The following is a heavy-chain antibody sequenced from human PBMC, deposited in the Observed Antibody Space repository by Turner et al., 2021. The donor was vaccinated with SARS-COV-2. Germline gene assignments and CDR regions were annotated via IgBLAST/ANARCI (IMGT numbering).Heavy chain of an antibody. V-gene: IGHV4-39*01. CDR3: ARLMDTAMDYYGTDV. CDR1: GGSISSSSYY. CDR2: IYYSGSA. D-gene: IGHD5-18*01. J-gene: IGHJ6*02. Sequence: QLQLQESGPGLVKPSETLSLTCTVPGGSISSSSYYWGWIRQPPGKGLEWIGNIYYSGSAYYNPSLKSRVTISVDQSKNQFSLKLTSVTAADTAVYYCARLMDTAMDYYGTDVWGQGTTVTVSS.